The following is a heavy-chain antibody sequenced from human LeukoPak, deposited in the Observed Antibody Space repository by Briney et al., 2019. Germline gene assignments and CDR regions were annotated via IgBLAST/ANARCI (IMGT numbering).Heavy chain of an antibody. CDR3: ARGHSYGYGWFDP. Sequence: PSETLSLTCTVSGGSISSYYWSWIRQPPGKGLEWIGYIYSSGSTSYNPSLKSRVTISVDTSNNQFSLKLSSVTAADTAVYYCARGHSYGYGWFDPWGQGTLVTVSS. J-gene: IGHJ5*02. D-gene: IGHD5-18*01. CDR2: IYSSGST. V-gene: IGHV4-59*01. CDR1: GGSISSYY.